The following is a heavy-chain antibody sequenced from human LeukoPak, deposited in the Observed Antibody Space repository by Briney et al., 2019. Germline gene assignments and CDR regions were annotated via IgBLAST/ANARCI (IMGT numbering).Heavy chain of an antibody. V-gene: IGHV4-59*01. J-gene: IGHJ3*02. D-gene: IGHD3-16*01. CDR2: IYYSGST. CDR3: ARTLMSFDI. Sequence: SETLSLTCTVSGGSISSYYWSWIRQPPGKGLEWIGYIYYSGSTNYNPSLKSRVTISVDTSKNQFSLKLSSVTTADTAVYHCARTLMSFDIWGQGTMVTVSS. CDR1: GGSISSYY.